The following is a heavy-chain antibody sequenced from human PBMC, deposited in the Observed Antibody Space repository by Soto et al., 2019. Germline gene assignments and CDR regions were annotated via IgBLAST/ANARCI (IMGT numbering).Heavy chain of an antibody. CDR3: ARSAGGDYAVFGY. D-gene: IGHD2-21*02. Sequence: PGGSLRLSCAASGFTFSSYGMHWVRQDPGKGLEWVAVIWYDGSNKYYADSVKGRFTISRDNSKNTLYLQMNSLRAEDTAVYYCARSAGGDYAVFGYWGQGTLVTVSS. V-gene: IGHV3-33*01. CDR2: IWYDGSNK. CDR1: GFTFSSYG. J-gene: IGHJ4*02.